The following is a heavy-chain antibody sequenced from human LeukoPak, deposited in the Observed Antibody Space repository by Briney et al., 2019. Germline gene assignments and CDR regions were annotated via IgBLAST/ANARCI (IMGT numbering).Heavy chain of an antibody. V-gene: IGHV3-23*01. D-gene: IGHD3-22*01. Sequence: GGSLRLSCAASGFTFSSYAMSWVRPAPGKGLEWVSAISGSGGSTYYADSVKGRFTTSRDNSKNTLYLQMNSLRAEDTAVYYCAKVQNYYDSSGYYYDYWGQGTLVTVSS. CDR3: AKVQNYYDSSGYYYDY. J-gene: IGHJ4*02. CDR1: GFTFSSYA. CDR2: ISGSGGST.